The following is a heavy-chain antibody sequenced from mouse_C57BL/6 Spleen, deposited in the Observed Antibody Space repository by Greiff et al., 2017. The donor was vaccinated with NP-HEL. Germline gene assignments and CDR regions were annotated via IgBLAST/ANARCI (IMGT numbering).Heavy chain of an antibody. D-gene: IGHD1-2*01. CDR1: GYTFTDYY. Sequence: VQLQQSGPELVKPGASVKISCKASGYTFTDYYMNWVKQSHGKSLEWIGDINPNNGGTSYNQKFKGKATLTVDKSSSTAYMELRSLTSEDSAVYYCASRRPTTGWYFDVWGTGTTVTVSS. V-gene: IGHV1-26*01. CDR3: ASRRPTTGWYFDV. J-gene: IGHJ1*03. CDR2: INPNNGGT.